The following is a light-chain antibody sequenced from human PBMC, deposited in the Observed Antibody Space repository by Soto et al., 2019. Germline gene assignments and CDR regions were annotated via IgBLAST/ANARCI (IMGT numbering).Light chain of an antibody. CDR3: TSYTSSSTPYV. Sequence: QSALTQPASVSGSPGQSITISCAGTSSDVGGYTYVSWYQQHPGKAPKLMIYDVSNRPSGVSNRFSGSKSGNTASLTISGLQAEDEADYYCTSYTSSSTPYVFGGGNKLTVL. CDR2: DVS. CDR1: SSDVGGYTY. V-gene: IGLV2-14*01. J-gene: IGLJ1*01.